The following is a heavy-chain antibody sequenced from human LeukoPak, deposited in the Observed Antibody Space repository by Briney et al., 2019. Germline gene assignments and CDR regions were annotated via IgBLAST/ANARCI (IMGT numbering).Heavy chain of an antibody. CDR3: ARIPWDASGGSLWY. D-gene: IGHD3-10*01. V-gene: IGHV4-34*01. Sequence: SETLSLTCAVYGGSFSGYYWSWIRQPPGKGLEWIGEINHSGSTNYNPSLKSRVTISVDTSKNQFSLKLSSVTAADTAVYYCARIPWDASGGSLWYWGQGTRVIVSS. CDR1: GGSFSGYY. J-gene: IGHJ4*02. CDR2: INHSGST.